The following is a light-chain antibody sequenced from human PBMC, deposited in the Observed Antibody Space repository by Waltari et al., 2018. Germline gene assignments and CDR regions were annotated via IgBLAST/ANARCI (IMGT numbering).Light chain of an antibody. V-gene: IGLV2-11*01. CDR3: CSYAGSFPYV. CDR2: DVT. J-gene: IGLJ1*01. Sequence: QSALAQPRSVSGSPGQSVTISCTGTDSDVGAYDYVSWYQQHPGKAPKLIVYDVTRRSSGVPDRFSGAKSGNTASLTISGLQSDDEADYYCCSYAGSFPYVFGTGTEVTVL. CDR1: DSDVGAYDY.